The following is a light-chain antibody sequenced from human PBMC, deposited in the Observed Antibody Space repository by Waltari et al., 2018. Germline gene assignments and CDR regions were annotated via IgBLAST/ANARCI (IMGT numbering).Light chain of an antibody. CDR1: HSISKF. J-gene: IGKJ1*01. Sequence: DIQMTQSPSSLSSSVGDRVTITCWASHSISKFLNWYQQRPGKAPRLLIYAASNLHPGVPSRFSGSGSGTDFTLTINNLQPEDSATYYCQQSSTSSWTFGQGTKVEVK. CDR3: QQSSTSSWT. V-gene: IGKV1-39*01. CDR2: AAS.